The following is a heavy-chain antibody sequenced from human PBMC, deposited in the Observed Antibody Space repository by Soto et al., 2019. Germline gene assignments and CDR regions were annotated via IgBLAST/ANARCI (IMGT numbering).Heavy chain of an antibody. D-gene: IGHD6-19*01. CDR3: ARDTDDSSGWLNRFAP. CDR2: ISSTSSTM. V-gene: IGHV3-48*02. Sequence: GGSLRLSCAGSGFTFSSHSMNWVRQAPGKGLEWVSYISSTSSTMYYADSVKGRFTISRDNAKNSLFLKMNSLRDEDTAMYYCARDTDDSSGWLNRFAPWGQGTLVTVSS. CDR1: GFTFSSHS. J-gene: IGHJ5*02.